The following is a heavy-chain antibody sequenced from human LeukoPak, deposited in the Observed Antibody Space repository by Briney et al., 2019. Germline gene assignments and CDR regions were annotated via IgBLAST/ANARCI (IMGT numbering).Heavy chain of an antibody. D-gene: IGHD3-3*01. CDR2: INHSGST. V-gene: IGHV4-34*01. CDR1: GGSFSGYY. J-gene: IGHJ6*03. Sequence: SETLSLTCAVYGGSFSGYYWSWIRQPPGKGLEWIGEINHSGSTNYNPSLKSRVTISVDTSKNQFSLKLSSVTAADTAVYYCARSDPATYYDSWSGPPHYYMDVWGKGTTVTVSS. CDR3: ARSDPATYYDSWSGPPHYYMDV.